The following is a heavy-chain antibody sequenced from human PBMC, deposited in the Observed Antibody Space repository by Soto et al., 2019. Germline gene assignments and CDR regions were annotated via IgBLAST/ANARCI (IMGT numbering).Heavy chain of an antibody. CDR3: ARDRASSSWYFCDY. CDR2: ISAYNGNT. CDR1: GYTFTSYG. Sequence: ASVKVSCKASGYTFTSYGISWVRQAPGQGLEWMGWISAYNGNTNYAQKLQGRVTMTTDTSTSTAYMELRSLRSDDTAVYYCARDRASSSWYFCDYWGQETLVTVSS. J-gene: IGHJ4*02. D-gene: IGHD6-13*01. V-gene: IGHV1-18*01.